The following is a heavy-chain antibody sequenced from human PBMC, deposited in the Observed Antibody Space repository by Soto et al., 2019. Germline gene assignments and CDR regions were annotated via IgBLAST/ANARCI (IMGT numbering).Heavy chain of an antibody. CDR3: AREYYDFWSTTYSYYGMDV. Sequence: SETLSLTCTVSGGSISRYYWSWIRQPPGRGLEWIGNIYSSGSTNYNLSLKTRVTISVDTSKNQVSLNLNAVTAADSAVYYCAREYYDFWSTTYSYYGMDVWGQGTTVTVSS. V-gene: IGHV4-59*01. J-gene: IGHJ6*02. CDR1: GGSISRYY. D-gene: IGHD3-3*01. CDR2: IYSSGST.